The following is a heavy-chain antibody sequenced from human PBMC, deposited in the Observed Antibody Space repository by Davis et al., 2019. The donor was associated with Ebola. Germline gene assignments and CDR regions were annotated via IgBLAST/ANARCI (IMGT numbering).Heavy chain of an antibody. V-gene: IGHV4-59*12. CDR1: GGSISSYY. D-gene: IGHD2-21*01. Sequence: PGGSLRLSCTVSGGSISSYYWSWIRQPPGKGLEWIGYIYYSGSTNYNPSLKSRVTISVDTSKNQFFLKLSSVTAADTAVYYCARAASIVVVIQNWFDPWGQGTLVTVSS. CDR2: IYYSGST. CDR3: ARAASIVVVIQNWFDP. J-gene: IGHJ5*02.